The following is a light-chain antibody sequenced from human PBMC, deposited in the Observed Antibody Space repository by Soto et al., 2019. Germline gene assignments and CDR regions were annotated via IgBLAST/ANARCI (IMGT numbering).Light chain of an antibody. CDR3: TSYISSSTSYF. Sequence: QSALTQPASVSGSPGQSITISCIGTSSDVGAYNYVSWYQQHPGKAPKLMIYDVTNRPSGVSNRFSGSKSGNAASLTISGLQAEDEADYFCTSYISSSTSYFFGNGTKVTVL. CDR1: SSDVGAYNY. J-gene: IGLJ1*01. CDR2: DVT. V-gene: IGLV2-14*03.